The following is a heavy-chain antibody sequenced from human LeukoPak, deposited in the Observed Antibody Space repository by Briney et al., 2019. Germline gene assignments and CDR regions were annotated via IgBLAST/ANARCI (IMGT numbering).Heavy chain of an antibody. CDR2: ISAYNGNT. CDR1: GGTFSSHA. Sequence: ASVKVSCKASGGTFSSHAISWVRQAPGQGLEWMGWISAYNGNTNYAQKLQGRVTMTTDSSTSTAYMELRSLRSDDTAVYYCARGGSSSWPNWFDPWGQGTLVTVSS. CDR3: ARGGSSSWPNWFDP. D-gene: IGHD6-13*01. V-gene: IGHV1-18*01. J-gene: IGHJ5*02.